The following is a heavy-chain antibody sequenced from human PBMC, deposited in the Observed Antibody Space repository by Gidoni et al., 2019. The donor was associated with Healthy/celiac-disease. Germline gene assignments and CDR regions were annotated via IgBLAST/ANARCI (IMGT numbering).Heavy chain of an antibody. V-gene: IGHV3-33*01. J-gene: IGHJ5*02. D-gene: IGHD6-13*01. CDR1: GFTFSSYG. Sequence: QVQLVESGGGVVQPGRSLRLSCAASGFTFSSYGMHWVRQAPGKGLEWVAVIWYDGSNKYYADSVKGRFTISRDNSKNTLYLQMNSLRAEDTAVYYCAREVAIAAAGMGYNWFDPWGQGTLVTVSS. CDR2: IWYDGSNK. CDR3: AREVAIAAAGMGYNWFDP.